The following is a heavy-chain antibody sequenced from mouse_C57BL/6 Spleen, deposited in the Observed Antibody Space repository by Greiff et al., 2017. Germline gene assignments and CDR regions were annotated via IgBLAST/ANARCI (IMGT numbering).Heavy chain of an antibody. CDR1: GFTFSSYA. D-gene: IGHD2-3*01. CDR3: ARAPYDGYYLYYFDY. J-gene: IGHJ2*01. V-gene: IGHV5-4*03. Sequence: EVKVEESGGGLVKPGGSLKLSCAASGFTFSSYAMSWVRQTPEKRLEWVATISDGGSYTYYPDNVKGRFTISRDNAKNNLYLQMSHLKSEDTAMYYCARAPYDGYYLYYFDYWGQGTTLTVSS. CDR2: ISDGGSYT.